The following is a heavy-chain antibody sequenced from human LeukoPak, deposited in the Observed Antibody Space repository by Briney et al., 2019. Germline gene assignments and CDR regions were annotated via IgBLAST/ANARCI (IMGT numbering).Heavy chain of an antibody. V-gene: IGHV3-74*01. CDR2: INSDGTST. J-gene: IGHJ3*02. D-gene: IGHD2-15*01. CDR3: ARHVVVSATDAFDI. Sequence: PGGSLRLSCAASGFTFNIYWIHWVRQVPGKGLVWVSRINSDGTSTTYADSVKGRFTISRDNAENTVYLQMNSLRAEDTSIYYCARHVVVSATDAFDIWGQGTMVTVSS. CDR1: GFTFNIYW.